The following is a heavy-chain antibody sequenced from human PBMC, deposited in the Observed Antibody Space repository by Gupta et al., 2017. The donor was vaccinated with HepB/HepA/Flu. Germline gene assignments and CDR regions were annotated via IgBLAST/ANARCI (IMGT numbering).Heavy chain of an antibody. CDR2: IYYSGST. CDR1: GGSISSGDYY. Sequence: QVQLQESGPGLVKPSQTLSLTCTVSGGSISSGDYYWSWIRQPPGKGLEWIGYIYYSGSTYYNPSLKSRVTISVDTSKNQFSLKLSSVTAADTAVYYCARVQVWARRIVWFDPWGQGTLVTVSS. J-gene: IGHJ5*02. V-gene: IGHV4-30-4*01. CDR3: ARVQVWARRIVWFDP. D-gene: IGHD3-16*01.